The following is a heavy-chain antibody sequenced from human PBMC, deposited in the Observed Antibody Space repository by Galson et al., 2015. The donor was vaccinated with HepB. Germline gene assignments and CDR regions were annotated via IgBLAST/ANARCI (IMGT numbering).Heavy chain of an antibody. V-gene: IGHV1-3*01. CDR3: ARVRVGAAFFDY. J-gene: IGHJ4*02. Sequence: SVKVSCKASGYTFTSYAMHWVRQAPGQRLEWMGWINAGNGNTKYSQKFQGRVTITRDTSASTAYMELSSLRSEDTAVYYCARVRVGAAFFDYWGQGTLVTVSS. CDR2: INAGNGNT. CDR1: GYTFTSYA. D-gene: IGHD1-26*01.